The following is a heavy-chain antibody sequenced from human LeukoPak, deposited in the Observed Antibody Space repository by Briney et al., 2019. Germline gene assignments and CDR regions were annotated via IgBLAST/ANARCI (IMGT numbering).Heavy chain of an antibody. D-gene: IGHD2-15*01. Sequence: GGSLRLSCAASGFTFSSYGMHWVRQAPGKGLEWVAFMRYDGSNRNYADSVKGRFTISRDNAKNSLYLQMNSLRAEDTAVYYCARGEGLVGPYFDYWGQGTLVTVSS. CDR1: GFTFSSYG. V-gene: IGHV3-30*02. CDR2: MRYDGSNR. CDR3: ARGEGLVGPYFDY. J-gene: IGHJ4*02.